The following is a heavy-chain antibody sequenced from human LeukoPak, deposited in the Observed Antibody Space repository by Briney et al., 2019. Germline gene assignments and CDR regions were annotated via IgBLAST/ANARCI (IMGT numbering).Heavy chain of an antibody. CDR2: ISWNSGSI. CDR3: ARDRGPRTGFMVREAYDY. CDR1: GFTFDDYA. Sequence: PGGSLRLSCVASGFTFDDYAMHWVRQAPGKGLEWVSGISWNSGSIGYADSAKGRFTISRDNAKNTLYLQMNSLRVEDTAVYYCARDRGPRTGFMVREAYDYWGQGTLVTVSS. V-gene: IGHV3-9*01. D-gene: IGHD3-10*01. J-gene: IGHJ4*02.